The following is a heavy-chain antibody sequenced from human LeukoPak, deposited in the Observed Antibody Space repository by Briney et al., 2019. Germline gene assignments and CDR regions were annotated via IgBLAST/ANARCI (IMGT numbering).Heavy chain of an antibody. J-gene: IGHJ4*02. CDR2: ISGSGGST. Sequence: TGGSLRLSCAASGFTFSSYGMSWVRQAPGKGLEWVSAISGSGGSTYYADSVKGRFTISRDNSKNTLYLQMNSLRAEDTAVYYCAKVPLYDSSGYYDYWGQGTLVTVSS. V-gene: IGHV3-23*01. D-gene: IGHD3-22*01. CDR3: AKVPLYDSSGYYDY. CDR1: GFTFSSYG.